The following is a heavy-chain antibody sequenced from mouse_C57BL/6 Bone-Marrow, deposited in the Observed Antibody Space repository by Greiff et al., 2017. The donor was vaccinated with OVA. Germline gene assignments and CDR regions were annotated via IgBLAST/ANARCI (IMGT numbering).Heavy chain of an antibody. J-gene: IGHJ2*01. CDR3: ARRPIYYDYDGFDY. Sequence: QVQLQQPGAELVMPGASVKLSCKASGYTFTSYWMHWVQQRPGQGLEWIGEIDPYDSYTNYNQKFKGKSTLTVDKSASTAYMQLSSLTSEDSAVYYCARRPIYYDYDGFDYWGQGTTLTVSS. D-gene: IGHD2-4*01. V-gene: IGHV1-69*01. CDR1: GYTFTSYW. CDR2: IDPYDSYT.